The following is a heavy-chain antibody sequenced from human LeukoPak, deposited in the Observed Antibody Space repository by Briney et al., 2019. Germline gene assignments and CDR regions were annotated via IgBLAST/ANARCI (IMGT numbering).Heavy chain of an antibody. CDR3: ARRIGGFYGMDV. Sequence: SETLSLTCTVSGGSISSYYWSWIRQPPGKGLEWIGYIYYSGSTNYNPSLKSRVTISVDTSKNQFSLKLSSVTAADTAVYYCARRIGGFYGMDVWGQGTTVTVSS. J-gene: IGHJ6*02. CDR2: IYYSGST. D-gene: IGHD1-26*01. V-gene: IGHV4-59*08. CDR1: GGSISSYY.